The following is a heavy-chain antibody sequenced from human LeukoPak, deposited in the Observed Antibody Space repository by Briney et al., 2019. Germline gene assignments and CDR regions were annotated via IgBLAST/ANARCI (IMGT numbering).Heavy chain of an antibody. Sequence: GRSLRLSCEASGFTFSAYVMHWVRQAPGKGLECVAVISNDGNEKYYADSVKGRSSISRDNSKNTLYLQMSSLRTEDTAVYYCVRDGGYTGGWTYGAGDYWGQGTLVTVSS. CDR2: ISNDGNEK. J-gene: IGHJ4*01. CDR1: GFTFSAYV. V-gene: IGHV3-30*04. D-gene: IGHD2-8*02. CDR3: VRDGGYTGGWTYGAGDY.